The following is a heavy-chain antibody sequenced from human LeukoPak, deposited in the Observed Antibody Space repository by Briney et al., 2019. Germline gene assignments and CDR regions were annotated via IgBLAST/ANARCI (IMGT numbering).Heavy chain of an antibody. D-gene: IGHD4-17*01. CDR1: GFTFRKYW. CDR2: INPDDGST. J-gene: IGHJ4*02. V-gene: IGHV3-74*01. Sequence: GGSLRLSCAASGFTFRKYWLHWVRQAPGKGLVWVSRINPDDGSTSYADSVKGRFTISRDNSKNTLYLRMNSLSAGDTAIYYCARDSTPEALGGYGDSPILDYWGQGTLVTVSS. CDR3: ARDSTPEALGGYGDSPILDY.